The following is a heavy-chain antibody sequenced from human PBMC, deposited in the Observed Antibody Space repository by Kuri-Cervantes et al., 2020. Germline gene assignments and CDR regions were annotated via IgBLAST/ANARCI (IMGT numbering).Heavy chain of an antibody. CDR1: GFTFSSYS. CDR3: ARKMATRSYYYYNGLDV. V-gene: IGHV3-21*04. CDR2: ISSSSSYI. Sequence: GGSLRLSCAASGFTFSSYSMNWVRQAPGKGLEWVSSISSSSSYIYYADSVKGRFTISRDDAKNPLYLQMNSLRAEDTAMYYCARKMATRSYYYYNGLDVWGQGTTVTVSS. D-gene: IGHD5-24*01. J-gene: IGHJ6*02.